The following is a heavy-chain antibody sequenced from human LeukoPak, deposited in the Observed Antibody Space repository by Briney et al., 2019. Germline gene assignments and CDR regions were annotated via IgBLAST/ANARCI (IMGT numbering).Heavy chain of an antibody. CDR3: ARSMAARPSSDAFDI. CDR1: GFTFSSYS. CDR2: ISSSSTSI. V-gene: IGHV3-48*01. Sequence: GSLRLSCAASGFTFSSYSMNWVRQAPGKGLEWLSYISSSSTSIYYADSVKGRFTISRDNAKNSLYLQMNSLRAEDTTVYYCARSMAARPSSDAFDIWGQGTMVTVSS. J-gene: IGHJ3*02. D-gene: IGHD6-6*01.